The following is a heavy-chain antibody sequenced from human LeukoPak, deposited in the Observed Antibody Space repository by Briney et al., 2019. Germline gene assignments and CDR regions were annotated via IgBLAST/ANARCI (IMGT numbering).Heavy chain of an antibody. V-gene: IGHV1-69*04. Sequence: SVRVSCKTSGYNFISYGLTWVRQAPGQGLEWMGRIIPIVGSTNYAEKLQGRVTITADKSTNMELSSLRSEDTAVYYCAREPSYDSPLYGMDVWGQGTTVTVSS. J-gene: IGHJ6*02. CDR3: AREPSYDSPLYGMDV. CDR2: IIPIVGST. CDR1: GYNFISYG. D-gene: IGHD3-22*01.